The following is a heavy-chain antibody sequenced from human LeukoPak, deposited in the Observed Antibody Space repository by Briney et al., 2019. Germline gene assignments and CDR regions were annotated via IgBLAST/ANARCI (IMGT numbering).Heavy chain of an antibody. D-gene: IGHD2-8*01. CDR3: ARDRGVLMVYATHFDY. Sequence: PSETLSLTCTVSGGSISSYYWSWIRQPPGKGLEWIGYIYYSGSTNYNPSLKSRVTISVDTSKNQFSLKLSSVTAADTAVYYCARDRGVLMVYATHFDYWGQGTLVTVSS. CDR1: GGSISSYY. J-gene: IGHJ4*02. CDR2: IYYSGST. V-gene: IGHV4-59*12.